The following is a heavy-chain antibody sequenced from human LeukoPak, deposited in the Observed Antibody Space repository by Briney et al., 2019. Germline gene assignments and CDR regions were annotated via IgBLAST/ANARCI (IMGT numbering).Heavy chain of an antibody. CDR3: AKAPGTLVVTAPPHFDF. CDR2: IRYDGGTNK. CDR1: GFTFSSYG. Sequence: GGSLRLSCAASGFTFSSYGMHWVRQGPGRGLEWVSFIRYDGGTNKYYADSVKGRFTISRDNSKNTLYLQMNSLRADDTAVYYCAKAPGTLVVTAPPHFDFWGQGTLVTVSS. V-gene: IGHV3-30*02. J-gene: IGHJ4*02. D-gene: IGHD2-21*02.